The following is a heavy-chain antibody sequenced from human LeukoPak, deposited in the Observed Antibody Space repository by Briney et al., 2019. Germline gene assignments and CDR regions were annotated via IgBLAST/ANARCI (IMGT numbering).Heavy chain of an antibody. D-gene: IGHD3-10*01. V-gene: IGHV1-2*06. CDR2: INPNSGGT. Sequence: GASVKVSCKASGYTLTGYYMHWVRQAPGQGLEWMGRINPNSGGTNYAQKFQGRVTMTRDTSISTAYMELSRLRSDDTAVYYCAHGTHGHGGLDYWGQGTLVTVSS. J-gene: IGHJ4*02. CDR1: GYTLTGYY. CDR3: AHGTHGHGGLDY.